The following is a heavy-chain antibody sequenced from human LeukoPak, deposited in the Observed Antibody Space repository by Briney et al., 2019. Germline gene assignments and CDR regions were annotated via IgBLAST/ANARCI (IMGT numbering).Heavy chain of an antibody. Sequence: SVTLSLTCTVSGFSISNYYWNWIRQPPGNGLELCVYIYYSGTNNYNPSLKSRVIISVDTSNTQFSLMLSPMTAADTAYYYCARGRKYTSGYRVTELGSGYSDYWGQGTLVTVSS. J-gene: IGHJ4*02. V-gene: IGHV4-59*01. CDR3: ARGRKYTSGYRVTELGSGYSDY. CDR1: GFSISNYY. CDR2: IYYSGTN. D-gene: IGHD5-18*01.